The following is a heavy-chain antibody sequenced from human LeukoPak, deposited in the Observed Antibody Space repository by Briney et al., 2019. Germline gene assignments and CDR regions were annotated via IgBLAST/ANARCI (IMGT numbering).Heavy chain of an antibody. CDR1: GYSISSGYY. J-gene: IGHJ5*02. D-gene: IGHD4-17*01. Sequence: SETLSLTCTVSGYSISSGYYWGWIRQTPGKGLEWIGSIYHSGKTYYNPSLKSRVTISIDTAKNQFSLKLTSVTAADTAVYFCARSRGGFGDYGGWFDPWGQGTLVTVSS. CDR3: ARSRGGFGDYGGWFDP. CDR2: IYHSGKT. V-gene: IGHV4-38-2*02.